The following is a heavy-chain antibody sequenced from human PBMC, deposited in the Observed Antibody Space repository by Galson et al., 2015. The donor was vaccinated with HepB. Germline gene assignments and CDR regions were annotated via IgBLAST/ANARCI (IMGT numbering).Heavy chain of an antibody. Sequence: SVKVSCKASGYTFTSYGISWVRQAPGQGLEWMGWISAYNGNTNYAQKLQGRVTMTTDTSTSTAYMELRSLRSDDTAVYYCARGKQQLDYYYGMDVWGQGTTVTVSS. CDR3: ARGKQQLDYYYGMDV. CDR1: GYTFTSYG. D-gene: IGHD6-13*01. CDR2: ISAYNGNT. J-gene: IGHJ6*02. V-gene: IGHV1-18*01.